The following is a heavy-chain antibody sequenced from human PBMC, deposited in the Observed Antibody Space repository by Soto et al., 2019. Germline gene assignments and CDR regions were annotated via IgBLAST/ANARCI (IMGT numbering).Heavy chain of an antibody. V-gene: IGHV3-33*01. CDR3: AREPVPYYYYGMDV. CDR2: IWYDGSNK. Sequence: QVQLVESGGGVVQPGRSLRLSCAASGFTFSSYGMHWVRQAPGKGLEWVAVIWYDGSNKYYADSVKGRFTISRDNSKNTLYLQMKSLRAEDTAVYYCAREPVPYYYYGMDVWGQGTTVTVSS. J-gene: IGHJ6*02. D-gene: IGHD2-2*01. CDR1: GFTFSSYG.